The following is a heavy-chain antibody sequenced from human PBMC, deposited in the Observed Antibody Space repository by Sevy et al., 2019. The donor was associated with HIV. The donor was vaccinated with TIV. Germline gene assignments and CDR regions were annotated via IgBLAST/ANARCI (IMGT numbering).Heavy chain of an antibody. CDR2: ISYDGSNK. CDR3: ARDGGSYPVDY. J-gene: IGHJ4*02. CDR1: GFTFSSYA. V-gene: IGHV3-30-3*01. Sequence: GGSRRLSCAASGFTFSSYAMHWVRQAPGKGLEWVAVISYDGSNKYYADSVKGRFTISRDNSKNTLYLQMNSLRAEDTAVYYCARDGGSYPVDYWGQGTLVTVSS. D-gene: IGHD1-26*01.